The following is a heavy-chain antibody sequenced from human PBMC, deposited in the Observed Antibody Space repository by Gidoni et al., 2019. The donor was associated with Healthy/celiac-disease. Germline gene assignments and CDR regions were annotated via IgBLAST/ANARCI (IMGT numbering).Heavy chain of an antibody. Sequence: QVQLVQSGAEVKKPGASVKVSCKASGYTFTGYYRHWVRQAPIQGLEGMGWSNPNRCGTNYAQKFPGRVTMTRDTSISTAYMELSRLRSDDTAVYYWHAGGASSALDYYYYYYMDVWGKGTTVTVSS. CDR3: HAGGASSALDYYYYYYMDV. V-gene: IGHV1-2*02. CDR1: GYTFTGYY. D-gene: IGHD6-6*01. CDR2: SNPNRCGT. J-gene: IGHJ6*03.